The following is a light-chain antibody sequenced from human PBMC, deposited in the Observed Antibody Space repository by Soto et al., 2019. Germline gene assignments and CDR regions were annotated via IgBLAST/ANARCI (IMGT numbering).Light chain of an antibody. CDR1: NIGGKS. Sequence: SYELTQPPSVSVAPGKTARITCGGDNIGGKSVHWYQQKPGQAPVVVIYYDSDRPSGIPERFSGFNSENTATLTISRVEAGDEADYYCQVWDNSSDHPGVFVGGTKLTVL. CDR3: QVWDNSSDHPGV. J-gene: IGLJ3*02. CDR2: YDS. V-gene: IGLV3-21*04.